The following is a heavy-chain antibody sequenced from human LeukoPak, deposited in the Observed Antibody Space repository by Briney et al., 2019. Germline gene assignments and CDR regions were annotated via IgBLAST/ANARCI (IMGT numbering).Heavy chain of an antibody. Sequence: GGSLRLSCAASGFPFSSYWVHWVRQAPGKGLVWVSRISSDGSSTSYADSVKGRFTISIDNAKNTVDMQMNSLRAEDTAVYYCAMAGWVPPHDWGQGTLVTVSS. CDR3: AMAGWVPPHD. CDR2: ISSDGSST. CDR1: GFPFSSYW. J-gene: IGHJ4*02. D-gene: IGHD5-24*01. V-gene: IGHV3-74*01.